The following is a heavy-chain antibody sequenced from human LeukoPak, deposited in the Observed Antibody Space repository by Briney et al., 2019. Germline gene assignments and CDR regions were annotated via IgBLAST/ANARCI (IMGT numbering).Heavy chain of an antibody. J-gene: IGHJ2*01. Sequence: SVKVSCKASGYTFTSYYMHWVRQAPGQGLEWMGGIIPIFGTANYAQKFQGRVTITADESTSTAYMELSSLRSEDTAVYYCASSHDYGDYVGWYFDLWGRGTLVTVSS. CDR3: ASSHDYGDYVGWYFDL. V-gene: IGHV1-69*13. CDR1: GYTFTSYY. CDR2: IIPIFGTA. D-gene: IGHD4-17*01.